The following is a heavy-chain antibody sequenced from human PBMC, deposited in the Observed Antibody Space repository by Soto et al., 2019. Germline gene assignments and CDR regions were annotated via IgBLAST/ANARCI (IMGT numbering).Heavy chain of an antibody. CDR3: AKERLGRGIDY. CDR1: GFTFSNYA. Sequence: EVLLLDSGGGLVQPGGSLRLSCAASGFTFSNYAMTWVRQAPGKGPEWISTVNNGGGGTYYADSVKGRFTISRDNSKNTLYLQVSSLRAEDTAFYYSAKERLGRGIDYWGQGILVTVSS. J-gene: IGHJ4*02. CDR2: VNNGGGGT. D-gene: IGHD3-10*01. V-gene: IGHV3-23*01.